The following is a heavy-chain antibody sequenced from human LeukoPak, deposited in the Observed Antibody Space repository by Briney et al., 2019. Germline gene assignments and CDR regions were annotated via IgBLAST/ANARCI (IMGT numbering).Heavy chain of an antibody. D-gene: IGHD3-22*01. CDR2: IYYSGST. Sequence: SETLSLTCTVSGGSISSSSYSWGWIRQPPGKGLEWSGSIYYSGSTYYNPSLKSRVTISVDTSKNQFSLKLSSVTAADTAVYYCARRKRGGLLLIRVFDYWGQGTLVTVSS. CDR3: ARRKRGGLLLIRVFDY. J-gene: IGHJ4*02. CDR1: GGSISSSSYS. V-gene: IGHV4-39*01.